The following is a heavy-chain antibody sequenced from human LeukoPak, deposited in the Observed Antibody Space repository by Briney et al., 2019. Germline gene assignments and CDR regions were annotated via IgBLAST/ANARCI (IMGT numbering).Heavy chain of an antibody. J-gene: IGHJ4*02. CDR3: TTLMITFGGGIS. CDR1: GFTFSIAC. Sequence: GGSLSLSCAASGFTFSIACMGWVREAPGKGLEWVGRIKSKTDRGTTDYAAPVNGRFTISREDSKNTLNLQMNSLKTKDTAVYYCTTLMITFGGGISWGQGTLVTVSS. D-gene: IGHD3-16*02. V-gene: IGHV3-15*01. CDR2: IKSKTDRGTT.